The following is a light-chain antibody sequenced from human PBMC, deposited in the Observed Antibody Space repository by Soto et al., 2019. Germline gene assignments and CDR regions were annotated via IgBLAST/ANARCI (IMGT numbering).Light chain of an antibody. V-gene: IGLV2-14*01. CDR2: EVT. J-gene: IGLJ1*01. CDR3: TSWGI. Sequence: QSALTQPASVSGSLGQSITISCTGTRTDIGGYNYVSWYQQYPGKAPKLVICEVTSRPSGISDRFSGSKSGNTASLTISGLQAEDEADYFCTSWGIFGPGTKVTDL. CDR1: RTDIGGYNY.